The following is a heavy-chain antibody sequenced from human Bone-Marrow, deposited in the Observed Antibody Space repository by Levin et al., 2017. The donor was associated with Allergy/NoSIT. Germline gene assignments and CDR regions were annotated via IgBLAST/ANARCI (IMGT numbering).Heavy chain of an antibody. CDR2: IRSKAYGGTT. CDR3: TVRGYYDSSGYYH. D-gene: IGHD3-22*01. CDR1: GFTFGDYA. V-gene: IGHV3-49*04. J-gene: IGHJ5*02. Sequence: SCTASGFTFGDYAMSWVRQAPGKGLEWVGFIRSKAYGGTTEYAASVKGRFTISRDDSKSIAYLQMNSLKTEDTAVYYCTVRGYYDSSGYYHWGQGTLVTVSS.